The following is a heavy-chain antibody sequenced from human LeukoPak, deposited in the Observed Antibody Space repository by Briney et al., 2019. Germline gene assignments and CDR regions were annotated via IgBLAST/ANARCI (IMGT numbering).Heavy chain of an antibody. V-gene: IGHV1-18*01. CDR1: GYTFTRYG. CDR3: ARDEGWNRGYGGAFDI. J-gene: IGHJ3*02. D-gene: IGHD1-1*01. Sequence: ASVKVSCKASGYTFTRYGISWVRQAPRQGLEWMGWISAYNGNTNYAQKLQGRVTMTTDTSTSTAYMELRSLRSDDTAVYYCARDEGWNRGYGGAFDIWGQGTMVTVSS. CDR2: ISAYNGNT.